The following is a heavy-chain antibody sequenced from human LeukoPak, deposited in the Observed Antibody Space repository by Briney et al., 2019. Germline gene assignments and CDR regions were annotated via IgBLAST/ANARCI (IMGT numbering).Heavy chain of an antibody. D-gene: IGHD6-19*01. J-gene: IGHJ4*02. V-gene: IGHV3-21*01. CDR3: ARDGRGAVAGFDY. CDR2: ISSSGSYI. Sequence: GGSLRLSCAASGFTFSSDSMNWVRQAPGKGLKWASSISSSGSYIYQADSVKGRFTISRDNAKNLLYLQMSSLRAEDMAVYYCARDGRGAVAGFDYWGQGTLVTVSS. CDR1: GFTFSSDS.